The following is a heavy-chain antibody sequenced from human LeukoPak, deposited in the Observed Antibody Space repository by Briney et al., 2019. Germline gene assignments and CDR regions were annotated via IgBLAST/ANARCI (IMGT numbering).Heavy chain of an antibody. CDR1: GYTFTSYY. V-gene: IGHV1-46*01. CDR2: INPSGGST. CDR3: ATIPGIAAAGPNDAFDI. J-gene: IGHJ3*02. Sequence: ASVEVSCKASGYTFTSYYMHWVRQAPGQGLEWMGIINPSGGSTSYAQKFQGRVTMTRDTSTSTVYMELSSLRSEDTAVYYCATIPGIAAAGPNDAFDIWGQGTMVTVSS. D-gene: IGHD6-13*01.